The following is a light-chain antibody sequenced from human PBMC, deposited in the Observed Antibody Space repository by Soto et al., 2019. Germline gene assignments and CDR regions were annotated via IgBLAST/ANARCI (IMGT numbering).Light chain of an antibody. Sequence: QSALTQPPSASGSPGQSVTISCTGTSSDVGGYKYVSWYQQHPGKAPKVMIYEVSKRPSGVPDRFSGSKSGNTASLTVSGLQAEDEADYYCSSYAGSSNYVFGTGTKVTV. CDR2: EVS. V-gene: IGLV2-8*01. J-gene: IGLJ1*01. CDR1: SSDVGGYKY. CDR3: SSYAGSSNYV.